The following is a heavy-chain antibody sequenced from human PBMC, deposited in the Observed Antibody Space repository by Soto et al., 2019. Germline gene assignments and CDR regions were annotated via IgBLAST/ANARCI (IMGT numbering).Heavy chain of an antibody. J-gene: IGHJ6*02. V-gene: IGHV6-1*01. CDR1: GDSVSSGSAA. Sequence: SQTLSLTCAISGDSVSSGSAAWNWIRQSPSRGLEWLGRTYYRTKWYNEYAISVRSRITINPDTSKNQFFLQLSSVTPEDTAVYYCTRGGHGFTVFRMDVWGQGTTVTVSS. D-gene: IGHD4-4*01. CDR2: TYYRTKWYN. CDR3: TRGGHGFTVFRMDV.